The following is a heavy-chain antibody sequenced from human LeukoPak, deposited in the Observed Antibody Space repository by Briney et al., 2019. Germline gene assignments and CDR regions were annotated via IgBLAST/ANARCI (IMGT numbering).Heavy chain of an antibody. J-gene: IGHJ4*02. CDR2: ISYDGSNK. CDR3: AKDPLPLLINMGYYFDY. D-gene: IGHD2-8*01. V-gene: IGHV3-30*18. CDR1: GFTFSSYG. Sequence: PGGSLRLSCAASGFTFSSYGMHWVRQAPGKGLEWVAVISYDGSNKYYADSVKGRFTISRDNSKNTLYLQMNSLRAEDTAVYYCAKDPLPLLINMGYYFDYWGQGTLVTVSS.